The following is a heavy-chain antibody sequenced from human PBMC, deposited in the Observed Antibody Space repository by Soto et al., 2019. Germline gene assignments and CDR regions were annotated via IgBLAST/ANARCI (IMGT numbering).Heavy chain of an antibody. CDR1: GFTFSSYA. CDR2: ISGSGGST. CDR3: AKKAGGTYSSSSDEIWFDP. J-gene: IGHJ5*02. V-gene: IGHV3-23*01. D-gene: IGHD6-6*01. Sequence: EVQLLESGGGLVQPGGSLRLSCAASGFTFSSYAMSWVRQAPGKGLEWVSAISGSGGSTYYADSVKGRFTISRDNSKNTLYLQMNSLRAEDTAVYYCAKKAGGTYSSSSDEIWFDPWGQGTLVTVSS.